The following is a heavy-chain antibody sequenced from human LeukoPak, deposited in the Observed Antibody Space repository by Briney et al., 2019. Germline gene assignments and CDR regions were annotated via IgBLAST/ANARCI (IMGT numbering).Heavy chain of an antibody. CDR2: IYYSGST. Sequence: PSETLSLTCTVSGGSISSYYWSWIRQPPGKGLEWIGYIYYSGSTNYNPSLKSRVTISVDTSKNQFSLKLSSVTAADTAVYYCARDSAARRYCSGGSCYWCWFDPWGQGTLVTVSS. J-gene: IGHJ5*02. CDR3: ARDSAARRYCSGGSCYWCWFDP. V-gene: IGHV4-59*01. D-gene: IGHD2-15*01. CDR1: GGSISSYY.